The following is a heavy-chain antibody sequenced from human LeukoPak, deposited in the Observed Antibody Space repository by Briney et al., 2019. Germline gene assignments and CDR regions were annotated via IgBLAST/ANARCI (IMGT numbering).Heavy chain of an antibody. D-gene: IGHD6-6*01. CDR2: ISADNGNT. Sequence: ASVKVSCKASGYTFTSYAISWVRQAPGQGLEWMGWISADNGNTDYAQRFQGRVTITRNTSISTAYMELSSLRSEDTAVYYCARAKKIIAARVPRGGGDQYYFDYWGQGTLVTVSS. J-gene: IGHJ4*02. CDR1: GYTFTSYA. CDR3: ARAKKIIAARVPRGGGDQYYFDY. V-gene: IGHV1-8*01.